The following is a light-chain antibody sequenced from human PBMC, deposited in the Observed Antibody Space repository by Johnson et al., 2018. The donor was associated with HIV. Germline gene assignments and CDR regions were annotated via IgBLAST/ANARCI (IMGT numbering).Light chain of an antibody. J-gene: IGLJ1*01. Sequence: QFVFTQPPSVSAAPGQKVTISCSGSSSNIGNNYVSWYQQLPGTAPKLLIYDNNKRPSGIPDRFSGSKSGTSATLGITGLQTGDEAYYYCGTWDSSLTLYVFGTGTKVTVL. CDR3: GTWDSSLTLYV. CDR2: DNN. CDR1: SSNIGNNY. V-gene: IGLV1-51*01.